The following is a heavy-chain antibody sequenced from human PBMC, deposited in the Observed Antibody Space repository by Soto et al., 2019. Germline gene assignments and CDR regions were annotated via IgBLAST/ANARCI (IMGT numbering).Heavy chain of an antibody. CDR2: INPDTGST. V-gene: IGHV1-46*01. J-gene: IGHJ5*02. CDR3: ARDLIYYAGSGTTWFDP. D-gene: IGHD3-22*01. Sequence: QVQLVQSGAEVKKPGASVKVSCKASGYSFTSYRMHWVRQAPGQGLEWMGIINPDTGSTTYAQKFQGRVTMTRDTSTSTVFMELRSLRSEDTAVYYCARDLIYYAGSGTTWFDPWGQGTLVTVSS. CDR1: GYSFTSYR.